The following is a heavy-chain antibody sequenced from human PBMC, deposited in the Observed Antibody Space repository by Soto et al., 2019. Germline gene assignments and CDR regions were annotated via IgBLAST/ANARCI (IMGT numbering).Heavy chain of an antibody. J-gene: IGHJ5*02. D-gene: IGHD3-22*01. V-gene: IGHV5-51*03. CDR1: GYSFAGYW. Sequence: EVQLVQSGAEMKKPGESLNISCQGSGYSFAGYWIGWVRQMPGKGLELMGVIYPGDSDTNYIPSFQGQVTISVDKSINTAYLQWSSLQASDSGIYYCARRISSAAAGWFDTWGQGTLVTVSS. CDR3: ARRISSAAAGWFDT. CDR2: IYPGDSDT.